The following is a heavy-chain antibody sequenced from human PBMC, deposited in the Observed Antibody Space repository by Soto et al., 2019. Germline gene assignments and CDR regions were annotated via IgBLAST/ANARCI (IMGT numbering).Heavy chain of an antibody. J-gene: IGHJ5*02. V-gene: IGHV3-48*01. CDR2: ISSGGGTI. D-gene: IGHD6-13*01. CDR1: GFTFSSYT. Sequence: GGSLRLSCAASGFTFSSYTMNWVRQAPGKGLEWVSCISSGGGTIYYADSVKGRFTISRDNPKNTLYLHMSSLRAEDTAIYYCAKDFTAYLSSWFHLWGQGTLVTVSS. CDR3: AKDFTAYLSSWFHL.